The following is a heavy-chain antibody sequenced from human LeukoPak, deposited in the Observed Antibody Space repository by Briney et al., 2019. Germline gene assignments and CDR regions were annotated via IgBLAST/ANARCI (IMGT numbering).Heavy chain of an antibody. CDR3: ARLYGGSDF. J-gene: IGHJ4*02. CDR2: VYPSDSDV. CDR1: GYSFTSYW. D-gene: IGHD4-23*01. Sequence: GESLKISCKGSGYSFTSYWIAWVRQMPGKGLEWMGIVYPSDSDVTYSPSFQGQVTISVDKSINTAYLQWSSLRASDTAMYYCARLYGGSDFWGQGTLVTVSS. V-gene: IGHV5-51*01.